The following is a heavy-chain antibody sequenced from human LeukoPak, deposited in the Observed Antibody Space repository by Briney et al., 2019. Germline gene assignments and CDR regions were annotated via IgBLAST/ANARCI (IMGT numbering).Heavy chain of an antibody. Sequence: SETLSLTCTVSGGSISSGDYYWSWIRQPPGKGLEWIGYIYYSGSTYYNPSLKSRVTISVDTSENQFSLKLSSVTAADTAVYYCARAGIEDSTLYYFDYWGQGTLVTVSS. CDR2: IYYSGST. CDR3: ARAGIEDSTLYYFDY. D-gene: IGHD2-21*01. J-gene: IGHJ4*02. CDR1: GGSISSGDYY. V-gene: IGHV4-30-4*08.